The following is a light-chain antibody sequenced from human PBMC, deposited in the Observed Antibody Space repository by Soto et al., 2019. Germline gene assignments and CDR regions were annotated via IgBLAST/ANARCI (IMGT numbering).Light chain of an antibody. CDR1: SSDVGAYNY. CDR2: DVT. Sequence: QSALTQPRSVSGSPGQSVTISCTGTSSDVGAYNYVSWYQHHPGKAPKLVIYDVTKRPSGVPDRFAGSKSGNTASLTISGLQAEDEADYYCSSYAGSSLWVFGGGTKLTVL. J-gene: IGLJ3*02. CDR3: SSYAGSSLWV. V-gene: IGLV2-11*01.